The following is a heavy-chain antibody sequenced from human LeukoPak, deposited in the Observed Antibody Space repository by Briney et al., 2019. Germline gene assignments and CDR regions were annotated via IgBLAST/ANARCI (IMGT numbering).Heavy chain of an antibody. CDR1: GYTFSDNF. J-gene: IGHJ6*03. V-gene: IGHV1-2*02. CDR2: INPKNGDT. D-gene: IGHD3-9*01. CDR3: ARVEELRYFDWLFKTRAYYYYYMDV. Sequence: EASVKVSCKASGYTFSDNFMHWVRQAPGQGLEWMGWINPKNGDTNYAQKFQGRVTMTRNTSISTAYMELSSLRSEDTAVYYCARVEELRYFDWLFKTRAYYYYYMDVWGKGTTVTISS.